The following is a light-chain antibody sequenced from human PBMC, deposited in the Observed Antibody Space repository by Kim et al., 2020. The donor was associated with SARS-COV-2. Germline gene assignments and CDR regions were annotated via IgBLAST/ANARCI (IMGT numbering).Light chain of an antibody. J-gene: IGKJ1*01. V-gene: IGKV1-5*03. CDR2: KAS. CDR1: QSISNW. CDR3: QQYNSYSKT. Sequence: DIQVTQSPSTLSASVGDRVTITCRASQSISNWLAWYQQKPGKVPKLLIYKASSLESGVPSRFSGSGSGTEFTLTISSLQPDDFGTYYCQQYNSYSKTFGQGTKVDIK.